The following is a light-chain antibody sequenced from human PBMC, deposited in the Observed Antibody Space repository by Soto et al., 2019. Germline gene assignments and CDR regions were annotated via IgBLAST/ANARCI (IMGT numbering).Light chain of an antibody. J-gene: IGLJ3*02. CDR2: DVN. Sequence: QSALTQPPSASGAPGQSVTISCTGTSSDVGAYHYVSWYQQYPGTAPKLMIYDVNKRPSGVHDRFSGSKSGKTASLTVSGLEPADEADYHCTSYAGSNIWVFGGGTKLTVL. CDR3: TSYAGSNIWV. CDR1: SSDVGAYHY. V-gene: IGLV2-8*01.